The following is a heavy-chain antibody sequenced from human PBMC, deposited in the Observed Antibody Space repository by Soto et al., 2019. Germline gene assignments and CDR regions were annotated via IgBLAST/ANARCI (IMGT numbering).Heavy chain of an antibody. CDR1: GFSFSGYA. CDR2: TGASGRTT. D-gene: IGHD1-20*01. J-gene: IGHJ4*02. CDR3: ATVHNTSRSFDY. V-gene: IGHV3-23*01. Sequence: EVQLLESGGVLVQPGGSLRLSCAASGFSFSGYAMTWVRQAPGKGLEWVSTTGASGRTTYYADSVKGRFTVSRDTSKNTLDLQMSSLRADDTAVYYCATVHNTSRSFDYWGQGTLVTVSS.